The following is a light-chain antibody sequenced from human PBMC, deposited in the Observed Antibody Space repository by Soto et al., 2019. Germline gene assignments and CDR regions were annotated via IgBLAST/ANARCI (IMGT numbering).Light chain of an antibody. V-gene: IGKV1-27*01. CDR3: QEYHSPPFT. CDR2: AAS. CDR1: QGISTS. Sequence: DIQMTQSPSSLSASVGDRVTITCRASQGISTSLAWYQQKPGKVPELLIYAASTLQSGVPSRFSGSGFGTDFSLTISSLQSEDVATYYCQEYHSPPFTFGPGTKVDIK. J-gene: IGKJ3*01.